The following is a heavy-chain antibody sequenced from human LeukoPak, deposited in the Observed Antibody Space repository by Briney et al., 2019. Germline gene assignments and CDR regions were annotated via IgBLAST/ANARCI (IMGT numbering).Heavy chain of an antibody. CDR1: GFTFSNYG. J-gene: IGHJ4*02. CDR3: AKGAYRGDY. V-gene: IGHV3-33*06. Sequence: GGSLRLSCAASGFTFSNYGMHWVRQAPGKGLERVALIWYDGSNKYYADSVKGRFTISRDNSKNTLHLQMDSLRAEDTAVYYCAKGAYRGDYLGQGTLVTVSS. CDR2: IWYDGSNK. D-gene: IGHD1-26*01.